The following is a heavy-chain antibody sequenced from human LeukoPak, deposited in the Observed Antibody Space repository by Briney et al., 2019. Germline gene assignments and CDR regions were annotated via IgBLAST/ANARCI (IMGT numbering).Heavy chain of an antibody. Sequence: GGSLRLSCAATGFTFSSYAMHWVRQAPGKGLEWVAVISYDGSNKYYADSVKGRFTISRDNSKNTLYLQMNSLRAEDTAVYYCAGAGPLFYSGYDSSRRSPHYYYYMDVWGKGTTVTVSS. CDR2: ISYDGSNK. D-gene: IGHD5-12*01. J-gene: IGHJ6*03. CDR3: AGAGPLFYSGYDSSRRSPHYYYYMDV. V-gene: IGHV3-30-3*01. CDR1: GFTFSSYA.